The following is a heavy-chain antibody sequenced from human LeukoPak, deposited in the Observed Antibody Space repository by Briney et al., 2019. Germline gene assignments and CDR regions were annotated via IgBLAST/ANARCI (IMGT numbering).Heavy chain of an antibody. Sequence: PSQTLSLTCTVSGGSISSGGYYWSWIRQHPGTGLEWIGYIYYSGSTYYNPSLKSRVTISVDTSKNQFSLKLSSVTAADTAAYYCARGLYDFWSGYSNWFDPWGQGTLVTVSS. V-gene: IGHV4-31*03. CDR2: IYYSGST. J-gene: IGHJ5*02. CDR1: GGSISSGGYY. D-gene: IGHD3-3*01. CDR3: ARGLYDFWSGYSNWFDP.